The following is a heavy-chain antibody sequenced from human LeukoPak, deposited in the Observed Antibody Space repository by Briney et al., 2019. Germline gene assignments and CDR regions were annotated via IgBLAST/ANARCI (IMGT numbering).Heavy chain of an antibody. CDR1: GGTFSSYA. D-gene: IGHD3-3*01. Sequence: ASVKVSCKASGGTFSSYAISWVRQAPGQGLEWMGGIIPIFGTANYAQKFQGRVTITTDESTSTAYMELSSLRSEDTAVYYCARGPSDSRFLEWLLPRSNYFDYWGQGTLVTVSS. V-gene: IGHV1-69*05. CDR2: IIPIFGTA. J-gene: IGHJ4*02. CDR3: ARGPSDSRFLEWLLPRSNYFDY.